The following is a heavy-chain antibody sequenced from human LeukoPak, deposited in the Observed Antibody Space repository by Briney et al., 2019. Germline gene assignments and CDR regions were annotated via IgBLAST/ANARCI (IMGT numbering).Heavy chain of an antibody. CDR1: GGSISSYY. D-gene: IGHD3-16*01. Sequence: SETLSLTCTVSGGSISSYYWSWIRQPPGKGLEWIGSIYYSGSTYYNPSLRSRVTISVDTSKNQFSLKLSSVTAADTAVYYCARHPGWGFGFNYYYYGMDVWGQGTTVTVSS. CDR2: IYYSGST. V-gene: IGHV4-39*01. CDR3: ARHPGWGFGFNYYYYGMDV. J-gene: IGHJ6*02.